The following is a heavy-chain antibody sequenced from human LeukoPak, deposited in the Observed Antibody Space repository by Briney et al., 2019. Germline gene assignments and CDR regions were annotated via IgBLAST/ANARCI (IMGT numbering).Heavy chain of an antibody. CDR1: GFTFDNYR. D-gene: IGHD1-1*01. Sequence: GGALRLSCAGSGFTFDNYRMSWVRQARGRGLDGVATVNADGGNTYYADSVKGRFTISRDNSKSTLILQMNSLRVEDTALYYCTKRVKYGGNWEHFADWGQGTLVTVSS. J-gene: IGHJ4*02. CDR3: TKRVKYGGNWEHFAD. V-gene: IGHV3-23*01. CDR2: VNADGGNT.